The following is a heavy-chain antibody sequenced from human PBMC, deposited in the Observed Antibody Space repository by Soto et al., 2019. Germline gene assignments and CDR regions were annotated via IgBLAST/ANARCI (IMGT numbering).Heavy chain of an antibody. CDR1: GFTFSSYS. CDR3: ARDRCSGGSCYVSGWFDP. V-gene: IGHV3-48*02. D-gene: IGHD2-15*01. CDR2: ISSSSSTI. J-gene: IGHJ5*02. Sequence: EVQLVESGGGLVQPGGSLRLSCAASGFTFSSYSMNWVRQAPGKGLEWVPYISSSSSTIYYADSVKGRFTISRDNAKNSLYLQMNSLRDEDTAVYYCARDRCSGGSCYVSGWFDPWGQGTLVTVSS.